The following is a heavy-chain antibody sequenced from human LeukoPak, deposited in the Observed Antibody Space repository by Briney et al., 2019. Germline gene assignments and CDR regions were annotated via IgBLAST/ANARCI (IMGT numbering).Heavy chain of an antibody. D-gene: IGHD4-23*01. CDR3: ARDYGGNSGYYGMDV. V-gene: IGHV5-51*01. Sequence: GESLKISCKGSGYSFTSYWIGWVRQMPGKGPEWMGIIYPGDSDTRYSPSFQGQVTISADKSISTAYLQWSSLKASDTAMYYCARDYGGNSGYYGMDVWGQGTTVTVSS. CDR2: IYPGDSDT. J-gene: IGHJ6*02. CDR1: GYSFTSYW.